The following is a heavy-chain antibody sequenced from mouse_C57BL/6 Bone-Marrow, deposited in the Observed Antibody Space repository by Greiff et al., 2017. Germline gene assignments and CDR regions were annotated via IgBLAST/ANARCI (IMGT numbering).Heavy chain of an antibody. D-gene: IGHD2-2*01. CDR3: ARDRATMVTTEYYAKDY. CDR1: GYTFTDYY. Sequence: VQLQQSGPELVKPGASVKISCKASGYTFTDYYMNWVKQSHGKSLEWIGDINPNNGGTSYNQKFKGKATLTVEKSSRTAYMELRSLTSEDSAVYYSARDRATMVTTEYYAKDYWGQGTSVTVSS. J-gene: IGHJ4*01. CDR2: INPNNGGT. V-gene: IGHV1-26*01.